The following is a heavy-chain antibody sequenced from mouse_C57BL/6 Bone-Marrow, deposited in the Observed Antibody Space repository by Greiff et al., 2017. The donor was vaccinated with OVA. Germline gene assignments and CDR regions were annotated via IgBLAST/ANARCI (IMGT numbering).Heavy chain of an antibody. V-gene: IGHV1-64*01. CDR3: ARAGMVTTEFAY. Sequence: VQLQQPGAELVKPGASVKLSCKASGYTFTSYWMHWVKQRPGQGLEWIGMIHPNSGSTNYNEKFKSKATLTVDKSSSTAYMQLSSLTSEDSAVYYCARAGMVTTEFAYWGQGTLVTVSA. CDR1: GYTFTSYW. D-gene: IGHD2-2*01. CDR2: IHPNSGST. J-gene: IGHJ3*01.